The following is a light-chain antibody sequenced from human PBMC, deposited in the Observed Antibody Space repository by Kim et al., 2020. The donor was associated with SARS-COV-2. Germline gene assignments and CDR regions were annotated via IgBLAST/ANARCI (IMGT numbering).Light chain of an antibody. CDR3: TSYAGHYKLRV. V-gene: IGLV2-8*01. Sequence: QSALTQPPSASGSPGQSVTISCIGTSSDIGTYDYVSWYQQHPGKAPKLMFYEVTKRPSGVPDRFSGSKSDNTASLTVSGLQAEDEADYYCTSYAGHYKLRVFGGGTQLTVL. J-gene: IGLJ3*02. CDR2: EVT. CDR1: SSDIGTYDY.